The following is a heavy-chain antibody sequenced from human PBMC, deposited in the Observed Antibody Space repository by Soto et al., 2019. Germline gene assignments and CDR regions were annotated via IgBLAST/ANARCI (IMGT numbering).Heavy chain of an antibody. CDR2: INHSGST. V-gene: IGHV4-34*01. J-gene: IGHJ6*03. CDR1: GGSFSGYY. CDR3: ARGGSGSYYNRPYYYMDV. D-gene: IGHD3-10*01. Sequence: SETLSLTCAVYGGSFSGYYWSWIRQPPGKGLEWIGEINHSGSTNYNPSLKSRVTISVDTSKNQFSLKLSSVTAADTAVYYCARGGSGSYYNRPYYYMDVWGKGTTVTVSS.